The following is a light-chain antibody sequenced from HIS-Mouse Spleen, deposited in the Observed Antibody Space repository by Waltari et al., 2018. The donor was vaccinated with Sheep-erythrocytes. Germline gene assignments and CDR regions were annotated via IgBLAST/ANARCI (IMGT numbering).Light chain of an antibody. Sequence: EIVLTPSPGTLSLSPGERATLSCRASQSVSSSYLAWYQQKPGQAPRLLIYGASSRATGIPDRVSGSGSGTDFTLTISRLEPEDFAVYYCQQYGSSPWTFGQGTKVEIK. V-gene: IGKV3-20*01. CDR2: GAS. J-gene: IGKJ1*01. CDR1: QSVSSSY. CDR3: QQYGSSPWT.